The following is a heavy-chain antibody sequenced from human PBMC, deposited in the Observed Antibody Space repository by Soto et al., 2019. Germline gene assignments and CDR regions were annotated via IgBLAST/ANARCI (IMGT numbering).Heavy chain of an antibody. Sequence: QVQLQESGPGLVKPSQTLSLTCTVSGGSSSSGDYYWSWIRQPPGKGLEWIGYIYYSGSTYYNPSLKSRVTISVDTSKNQFSLKLSSVTAADTAVYYCARSYRGISTSCYIRCGANWFDPWGQGTLVTVSS. V-gene: IGHV4-30-4*01. D-gene: IGHD2-2*02. CDR3: ARSYRGISTSCYIRCGANWFDP. J-gene: IGHJ5*02. CDR1: GGSSSSGDYY. CDR2: IYYSGST.